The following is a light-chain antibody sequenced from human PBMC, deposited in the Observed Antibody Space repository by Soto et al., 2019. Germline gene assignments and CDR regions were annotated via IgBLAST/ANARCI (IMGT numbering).Light chain of an antibody. CDR1: SSDVGGYEY. Sequence: QSVLTQPASVSGPPGQSITISCTGTSSDVGGYEYVSWYQQYPGKAPKLMIYEVIDRPAGAPRRFSGSKSGNTASLTITGLQAEDEADYYCSSYRTGGSYVFGTGTKVTVL. J-gene: IGLJ1*01. CDR2: EVI. CDR3: SSYRTGGSYV. V-gene: IGLV2-14*01.